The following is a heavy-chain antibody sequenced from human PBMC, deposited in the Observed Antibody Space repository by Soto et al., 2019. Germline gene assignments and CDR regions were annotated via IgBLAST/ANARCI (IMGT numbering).Heavy chain of an antibody. CDR2: INHSGST. J-gene: IGHJ3*02. CDR3: AREDSSGWYYAFDI. V-gene: IGHV4-34*01. Sequence: SETLSLTCAVYGGSFSGYYWSWIRQPPGKGLEWIGEINHSGSTNYNPSLKSRVTISVDTSKNQFSLELSSVTAADTAVYYCAREDSSGWYYAFDIWGQGTMVTVSS. CDR1: GGSFSGYY. D-gene: IGHD6-19*01.